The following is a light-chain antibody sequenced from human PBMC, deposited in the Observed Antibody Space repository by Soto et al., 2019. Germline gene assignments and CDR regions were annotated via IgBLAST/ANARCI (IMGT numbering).Light chain of an antibody. J-gene: IGKJ1*01. Sequence: EIVMTQSPATLSVSPGDRATLSCRASQYINTRLAWYQHRPGQSPRLLIYQTSLRAAGIPARFSASGSGTDCTLTISDVQPEDFALYYCHQRQSWPRTFGQGTKVDIK. CDR3: HQRQSWPRT. CDR1: QYINTR. CDR2: QTS. V-gene: IGKV3D-15*03.